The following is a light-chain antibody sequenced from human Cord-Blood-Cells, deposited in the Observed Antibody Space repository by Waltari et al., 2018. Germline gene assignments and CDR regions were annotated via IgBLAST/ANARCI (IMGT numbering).Light chain of an antibody. J-gene: IGKJ4*01. Sequence: EIVLTQSPATLSLSPGARATISCRASQSVSSYLAWYQQKPGQAPRLLIYEASNRATGSPARFSGSGSGTDVTLTISSLEPEDFAVYYCQQRSNWPLTFGGGTKVEIK. CDR2: EAS. CDR3: QQRSNWPLT. V-gene: IGKV3-11*01. CDR1: QSVSSY.